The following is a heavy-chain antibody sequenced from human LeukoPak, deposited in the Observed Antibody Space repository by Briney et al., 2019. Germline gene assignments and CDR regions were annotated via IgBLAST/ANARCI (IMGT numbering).Heavy chain of an antibody. Sequence: GGSLRLSCAASKFTFRSYDMHWVRQAPGKGPQWVAYIRYDGSDILYAESVKGRFTISRDNSNNTLFLQMNSLRIEDTAVYYCGSYGSGSFPGYRGQGTLVTVSS. CDR2: IRYDGSDI. CDR1: KFTFRSYD. D-gene: IGHD3-10*01. J-gene: IGHJ4*02. CDR3: GSYGSGSFPGY. V-gene: IGHV3-30*02.